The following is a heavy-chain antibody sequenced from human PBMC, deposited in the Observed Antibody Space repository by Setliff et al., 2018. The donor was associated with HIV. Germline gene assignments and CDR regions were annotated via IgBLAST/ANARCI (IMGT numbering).Heavy chain of an antibody. CDR3: ARGNTMVTDFDY. V-gene: IGHV3-48*01. CDR2: NGIINGAK. D-gene: IGHD3-10*01. CDR1: GFTFTSYW. Sequence: GGSLRLSCAASGFTFTSYWMIWVRQAPGKGLEWISYNGIINGAKHYADSMEGRFTISRDDANNSLYLQMNSLRAEDTAVYYCARGNTMVTDFDYWGQGTLVTVSS. J-gene: IGHJ4*02.